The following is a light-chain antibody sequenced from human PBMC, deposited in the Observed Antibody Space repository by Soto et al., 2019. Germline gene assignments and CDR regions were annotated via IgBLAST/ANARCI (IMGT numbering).Light chain of an antibody. CDR3: QQYGRSPPWT. CDR1: QAIRTA. J-gene: IGKJ1*01. Sequence: ALQLTQSPSSLYASVGDRVTITCRASQAIRTALGWYQQKPGKVPKLLIYAASILQSGVPSRFSGSGSGTDFTLTISSLQPEDFAVYYCQQYGRSPPWTFGQGTKVEIK. V-gene: IGKV1-6*01. CDR2: AAS.